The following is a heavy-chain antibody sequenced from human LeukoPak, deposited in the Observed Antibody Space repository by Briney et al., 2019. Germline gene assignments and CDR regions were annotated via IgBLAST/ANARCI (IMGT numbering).Heavy chain of an antibody. J-gene: IGHJ4*02. Sequence: ASVKVSCKASGYTFTDYYIHWVRQAPGHGLEWMAWMNPNSGGTSYAQKFQGRVTMTRDTSISTAYMELSRLRFDDTAVFYYAINKQGKSLDYWGQGTLVTVSS. CDR1: GYTFTDYY. V-gene: IGHV1-2*02. CDR3: AINKQGKSLDY. CDR2: MNPNSGGT.